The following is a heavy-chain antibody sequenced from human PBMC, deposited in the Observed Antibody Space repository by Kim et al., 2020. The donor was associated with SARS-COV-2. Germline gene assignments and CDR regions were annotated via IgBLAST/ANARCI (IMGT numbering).Heavy chain of an antibody. D-gene: IGHD3-22*01. V-gene: IGHV1-69*04. CDR1: GGTFSSYA. CDR2: IIPILGIA. Sequence: SVKVSCKASGGTFSSYAISWVRQAPGQGLEWMGRIIPILGIANYAQKFQGRVTITADKSTSTAYMELSSLRSEDTAVYYCASHYYDSSGEYFQHWARAPWSPSPQ. J-gene: IGHJ1*01. CDR3: ASHYYDSSGEYFQH.